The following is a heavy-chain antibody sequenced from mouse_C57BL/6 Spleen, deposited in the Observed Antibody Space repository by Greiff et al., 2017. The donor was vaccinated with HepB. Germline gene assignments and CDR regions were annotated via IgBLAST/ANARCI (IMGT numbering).Heavy chain of an antibody. J-gene: IGHJ4*01. CDR2: INPSTGGT. CDR1: GYSFTGYY. V-gene: IGHV1-42*01. CDR3: ARSPLITTRAMDY. D-gene: IGHD1-1*01. Sequence: VQLQQSGPELVKPGASVKISCKASGYSFTGYYMNWVKQSPEKSLEWIGEINPSTGGTTYNQKFKAKATLTVDKSSSTAYMQLKSLTSEDSAVYYCARSPLITTRAMDYWGQGTSVTVSS.